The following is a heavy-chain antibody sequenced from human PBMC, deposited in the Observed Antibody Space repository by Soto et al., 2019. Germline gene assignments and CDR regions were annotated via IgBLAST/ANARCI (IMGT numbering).Heavy chain of an antibody. CDR2: IIPILGIA. Sequence: ASVKVSCKASGGTFSSYTISWVRQAPGQGLEWMGRIIPILGIANYAQKFQGRVTITADKSTSTAYMELSSLRSEDTAVYYCARTPTPANYYYYYYYMDVWGKGTTVTVSS. CDR3: ARTPTPANYYYYYYYMDV. CDR1: GGTFSSYT. J-gene: IGHJ6*03. V-gene: IGHV1-69*02.